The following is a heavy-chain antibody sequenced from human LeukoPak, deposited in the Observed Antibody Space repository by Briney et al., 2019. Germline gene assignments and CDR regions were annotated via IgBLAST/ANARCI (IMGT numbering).Heavy chain of an antibody. CDR1: GFTFSSYW. V-gene: IGHV3-7*01. CDR2: IKQDGSEK. D-gene: IGHD1-14*01. CDR3: ARAFTTNWFDP. J-gene: IGHJ5*02. Sequence: PGGSLRLSCAASGFTFSSYWMSWVRQAPGKGLEWVANIKQDGSEKYYADSVKGRFTISRDNSKNTLYLQMNSLRAEDTAVYYCARAFTTNWFDPWGQGTLVTVSS.